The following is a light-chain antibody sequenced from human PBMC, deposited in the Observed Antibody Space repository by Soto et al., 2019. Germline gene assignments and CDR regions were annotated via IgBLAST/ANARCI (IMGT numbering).Light chain of an antibody. V-gene: IGKV1-39*01. Sequence: DIQMTQSPSSLSASVGEGVTITCRASQSIGSCLYWYQQRPGKAPTVLINAAASLQSGVPSRFSGSGSGTDFTLTIRSVQPEDVATYYCQQSYSGPWTFGQGTKVDLK. J-gene: IGKJ1*01. CDR3: QQSYSGPWT. CDR1: QSIGSC. CDR2: AAA.